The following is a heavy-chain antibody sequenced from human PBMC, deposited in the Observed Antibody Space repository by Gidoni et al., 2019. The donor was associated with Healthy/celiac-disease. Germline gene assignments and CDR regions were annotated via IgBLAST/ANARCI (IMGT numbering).Heavy chain of an antibody. Sequence: EVQLVASGGGLVKPGGSLGLSCAASGFPFSRYRMNWVRQAPGKGLELVSSISSSSSYIYYADSVKGRFTISRDNAKNSLYLQMNSLRAEDTAVYYCARDPNYYGSGSFFAFDIWGQGTMVTVSS. V-gene: IGHV3-21*01. CDR2: ISSSSSYI. CDR1: GFPFSRYR. J-gene: IGHJ3*02. CDR3: ARDPNYYGSGSFFAFDI. D-gene: IGHD3-10*01.